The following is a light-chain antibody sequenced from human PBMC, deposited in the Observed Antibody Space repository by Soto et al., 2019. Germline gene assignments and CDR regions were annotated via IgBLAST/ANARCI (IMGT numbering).Light chain of an antibody. CDR2: DAS. CDR3: QRYSVYWT. CDR1: QSVSTR. V-gene: IGKV1-5*02. Sequence: DIQMTQSPSSLSASVGDRVTIICRASQSVSTRLAWYQQKPGKAPKVLIYDASSWAGGVPSRFTGSGSGTEFTVTLNSLQPDDFATYYCQRYSVYWTFGQGTKVEIK. J-gene: IGKJ1*01.